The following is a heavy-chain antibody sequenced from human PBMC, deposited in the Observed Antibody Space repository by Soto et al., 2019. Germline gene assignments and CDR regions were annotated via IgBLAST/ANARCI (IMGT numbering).Heavy chain of an antibody. CDR2: SNAGNGDT. D-gene: IGHD3-22*01. CDR1: GYTFTSYA. V-gene: IGHV1-3*02. Sequence: ASVKVSCKASGYTFTSYAMHWVRQAPGQRLEWMGWSNAGNGDTKYSQEFQGRVTITRDTSASTAYMELSSLRSEDMAVYYCARGGRVYYDSSGYSEYYFDYWGQGTLVTVSS. CDR3: ARGGRVYYDSSGYSEYYFDY. J-gene: IGHJ4*02.